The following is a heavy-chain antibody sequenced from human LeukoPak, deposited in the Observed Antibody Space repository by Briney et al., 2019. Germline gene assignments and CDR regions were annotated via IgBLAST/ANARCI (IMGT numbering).Heavy chain of an antibody. Sequence: PGGSLRLSCGASGFXFSDYYMSWIRQAPGKGLEWVSYISISSSYTNYADSVKGRFTISRDNAKNSLYLQMNSLRAEDTAVYYCASLSKGDPFYFGYWGQGTLVTVSS. J-gene: IGHJ4*02. CDR3: ASLSKGDPFYFGY. V-gene: IGHV3-11*03. CDR1: GFXFSDYY. D-gene: IGHD2-21*02. CDR2: ISISSSYT.